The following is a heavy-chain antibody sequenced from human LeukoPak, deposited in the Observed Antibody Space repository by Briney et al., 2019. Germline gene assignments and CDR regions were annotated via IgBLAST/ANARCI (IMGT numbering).Heavy chain of an antibody. V-gene: IGHV4-31*03. J-gene: IGHJ3*02. Sequence: SETLSLTCSVSGGSLSSGGYSWSWIRQHPGKGLEWIGYMSYSGTTDYNPSLKSRFTMSVDTSKNQFSLKLSSVTAADTAVYYCASADYDMAFDIWGQGTMVTVSS. CDR3: ASADYDMAFDI. CDR2: MSYSGTT. CDR1: GGSLSSGGYS. D-gene: IGHD3-9*01.